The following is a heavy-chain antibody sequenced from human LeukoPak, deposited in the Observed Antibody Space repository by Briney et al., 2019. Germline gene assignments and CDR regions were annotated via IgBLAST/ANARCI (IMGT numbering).Heavy chain of an antibody. D-gene: IGHD6-6*01. Sequence: PSETLSLICTVSGDSISTGNYWGWIRQPPGKGLEWIGSIYHTGSTYYNLSLKSRVTISVDTSNNQFSLKLSSVTAADTAVYYCARDPSEYSSSSSYFDYWGQGTLVTVSS. CDR1: GDSISTGNY. CDR2: IYHTGST. CDR3: ARDPSEYSSSSSYFDY. V-gene: IGHV4-38-2*02. J-gene: IGHJ4*02.